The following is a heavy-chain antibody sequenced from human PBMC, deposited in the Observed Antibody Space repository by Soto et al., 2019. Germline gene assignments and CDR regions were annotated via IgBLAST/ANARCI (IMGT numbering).Heavy chain of an antibody. CDR1: GGSISSYY. CDR2: IYYSGST. Sequence: ETLSLTCTVSGGSISSYYWSWIRQPPGKGLEWIGYIYYSGSTNYNPSLKSRVTISVDTSKNQFSLKLSSVTAADTAVYYCARGRWFGELVDYWGQGTLVTVSS. D-gene: IGHD3-10*01. CDR3: ARGRWFGELVDY. V-gene: IGHV4-59*01. J-gene: IGHJ4*02.